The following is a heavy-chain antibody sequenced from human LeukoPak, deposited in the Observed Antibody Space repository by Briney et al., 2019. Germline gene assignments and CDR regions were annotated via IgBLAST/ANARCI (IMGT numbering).Heavy chain of an antibody. CDR2: IYYSGST. D-gene: IGHD3-22*01. V-gene: IGHV4-61*01. Sequence: SETLSLTCTVSGGSVTSGSYYWSWIRQPPGKGLEWIGYIYYSGSTKYNPSLKSRVTLSVDTSKNQLSLKLSSVTAADTAVYYCARGDYYDSSDYYYGMDVWGQGTTVTVSS. CDR1: GGSVTSGSYY. CDR3: ARGDYYDSSDYYYGMDV. J-gene: IGHJ6*02.